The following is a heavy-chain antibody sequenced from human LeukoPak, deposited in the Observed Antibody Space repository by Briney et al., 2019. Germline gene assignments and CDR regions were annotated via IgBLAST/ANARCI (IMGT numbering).Heavy chain of an antibody. CDR2: IYTSGST. Sequence: SETLSLTCTVSGGSISSYYWSWIRQPAGKGLEWIGRIYTSGSTNYNPSLKSRVTMSVDTSKNQFSLKLSSVTAADTAVYYCARDRVRGYYDILTGYYNPGDDAFDIWGQGTMVTVSS. V-gene: IGHV4-4*07. CDR3: ARDRVRGYYDILTGYYNPGDDAFDI. J-gene: IGHJ3*02. CDR1: GGSISSYY. D-gene: IGHD3-9*01.